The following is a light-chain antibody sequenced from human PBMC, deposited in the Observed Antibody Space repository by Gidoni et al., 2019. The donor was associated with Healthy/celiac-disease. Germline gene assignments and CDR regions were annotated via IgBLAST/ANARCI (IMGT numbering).Light chain of an antibody. Sequence: DIVMTQSPDSLAVSLGERATINCKSSQSVVYSSNNKNYLAWYQQKPGQPPKLLIYWAATRESWVPDRFSGSGSGTDFTLTISSLQAEDVAVYYCQQYYSIPLTFGGGTKVEIK. CDR2: WAA. CDR3: QQYYSIPLT. CDR1: QSVVYSSNNKNY. J-gene: IGKJ4*01. V-gene: IGKV4-1*01.